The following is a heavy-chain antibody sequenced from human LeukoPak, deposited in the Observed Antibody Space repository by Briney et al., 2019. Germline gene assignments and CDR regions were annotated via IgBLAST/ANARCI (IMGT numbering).Heavy chain of an antibody. CDR1: GGSFSGYY. CDR3: ARGRYSYGTYYFDY. Sequence: KPSETLSLTCAVYGGSFSGYYWSWIRQPPGKGLEWIGEINHSGSTNYNPSLKSRVTISVDTSKNQFSLKLSPVTAADTAVYYCARGRYSYGTYYFDYWGQGTLVTVSS. V-gene: IGHV4-34*01. J-gene: IGHJ4*02. CDR2: INHSGST. D-gene: IGHD5-18*01.